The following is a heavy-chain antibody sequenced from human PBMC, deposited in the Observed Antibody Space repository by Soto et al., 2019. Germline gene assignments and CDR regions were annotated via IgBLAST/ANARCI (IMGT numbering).Heavy chain of an antibody. V-gene: IGHV4-59*01. Sequence: SETLSLTCTVSGGSIAPYYWSWIRQPPGKGLEWIGYVYYGGSTDYNPSLKSRVTISVDMSKNQFSLKVNSVTTADTAVYYCARGGWQLDYWGQGTGVTVSS. CDR1: GGSIAPYY. CDR3: ARGGWQLDY. J-gene: IGHJ4*02. CDR2: VYYGGST. D-gene: IGHD2-15*01.